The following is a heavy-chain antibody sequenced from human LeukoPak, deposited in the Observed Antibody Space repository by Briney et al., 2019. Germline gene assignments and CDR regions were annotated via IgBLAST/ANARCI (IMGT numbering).Heavy chain of an antibody. CDR2: IYYSGST. J-gene: IGHJ4*02. V-gene: IGHV4-39*07. CDR1: GGSISSSSYY. D-gene: IGHD6-19*01. CDR3: AQGIAVAGPHYY. Sequence: PSETLSLTCTVSGGSISSSSYYWGWIRQPPGKGLEWIGSIYYSGSTYYNPSLKSRVIISVDTSKNQFSLKLSSVTAADTAVYYCAQGIAVAGPHYYWGQGTLVTVSS.